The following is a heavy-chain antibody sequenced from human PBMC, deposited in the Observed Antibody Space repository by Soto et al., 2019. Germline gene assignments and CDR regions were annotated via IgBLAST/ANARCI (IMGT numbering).Heavy chain of an antibody. CDR3: AKQLRGSGWYPLDS. CDR2: SSFDGTQQ. CDR1: KFSLSSSD. Sequence: PGGSLRLSCTASKFSLSSSDMHWVRRAPGKGLEWLAVSSFDGTQQFYGDSVKGRSTVSRDNSNNTLYLEMNSLRTEDTAVYYCAKQLRGSGWYPLDSWGQGTPVTVSS. V-gene: IGHV3-30*18. D-gene: IGHD6-19*01. J-gene: IGHJ4*02.